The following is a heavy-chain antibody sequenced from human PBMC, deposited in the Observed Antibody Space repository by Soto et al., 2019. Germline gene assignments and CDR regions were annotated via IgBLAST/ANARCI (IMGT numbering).Heavy chain of an antibody. Sequence: EVQLLESGGGLVQPGGSLRLSCEASGFTFSSYAMSWVRQAPGKGLEWVSGTSGTGGSTYYADSVKGRLTISRDNSKNTLYLQMNSLRAEDTAVYYCAKEDGPWAAVAGEQFDYWGQGTLVTVSS. D-gene: IGHD6-19*01. CDR1: GFTFSSYA. V-gene: IGHV3-23*01. J-gene: IGHJ4*02. CDR3: AKEDGPWAAVAGEQFDY. CDR2: TSGTGGST.